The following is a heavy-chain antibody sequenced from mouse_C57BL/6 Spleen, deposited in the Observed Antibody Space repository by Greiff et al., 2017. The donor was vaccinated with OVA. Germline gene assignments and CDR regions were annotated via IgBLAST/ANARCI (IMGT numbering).Heavy chain of an antibody. J-gene: IGHJ4*01. D-gene: IGHD2-5*01. CDR3: ARGSNYYAMDY. CDR1: GYTFTSYG. Sequence: QVQLQQSGAELARPGASVKLSCKASGYTFTSYGISWVKQRTGQGLEWIGEIYPRSGNTYYNEKFKGKATLTADKSSSTAYMQLSSLTSEDSAVYFCARGSNYYAMDYWGQGTSVTVSS. V-gene: IGHV1-81*01. CDR2: IYPRSGNT.